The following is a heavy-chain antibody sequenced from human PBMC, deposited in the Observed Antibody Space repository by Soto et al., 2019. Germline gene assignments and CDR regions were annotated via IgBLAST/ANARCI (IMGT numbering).Heavy chain of an antibody. CDR3: ARDYYKYYDSSGYYRSPAY. J-gene: IGHJ4*02. D-gene: IGHD3-22*01. Sequence: LRLSCAASGFIFSTYYMNWVRQGPGKGLEWVSYISSSGSTIFYTDSVKGRFTISRDNSRNTLFLQMNSLRAEDTAVYYCARDYYKYYDSSGYYRSPAYWGQGTLVTVSS. CDR2: ISSSGSTI. V-gene: IGHV3-48*01. CDR1: GFIFSTYY.